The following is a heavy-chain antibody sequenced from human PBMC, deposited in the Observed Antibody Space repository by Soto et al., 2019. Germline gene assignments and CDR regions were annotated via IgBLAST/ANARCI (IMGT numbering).Heavy chain of an antibody. J-gene: IGHJ5*02. CDR3: ARGSTIVRGAPSWFDP. Sequence: QVQLVQSGAEVKKPGSSVKVSCKASGGTFSRYTINWVRQAPGQGLEWMGRIIPIAAIANYTQKFQGRVTITVDKSSXXAYMELSSRRADDTAVYYCARGSTIVRGAPSWFDPWGQGTLVTVSS. CDR2: IIPIAAIA. V-gene: IGHV1-69*02. D-gene: IGHD3-10*01. CDR1: GGTFSRYT.